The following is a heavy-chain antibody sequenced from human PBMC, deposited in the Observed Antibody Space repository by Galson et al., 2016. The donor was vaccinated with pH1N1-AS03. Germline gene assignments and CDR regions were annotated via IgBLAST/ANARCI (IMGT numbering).Heavy chain of an antibody. Sequence: SLRLSCAASGFTFSDSAMSWVRQAPGKGLEWVSLISASGDNTYYADSVKGRFTISRDSSRNTLYLQMNSLRAEDTALYYCAKDIHVSYWGQGTLVTVSS. CDR1: GFTFSDSA. J-gene: IGHJ4*02. V-gene: IGHV3-23*01. CDR2: ISASGDNT. CDR3: AKDIHVSY. D-gene: IGHD5/OR15-5a*01.